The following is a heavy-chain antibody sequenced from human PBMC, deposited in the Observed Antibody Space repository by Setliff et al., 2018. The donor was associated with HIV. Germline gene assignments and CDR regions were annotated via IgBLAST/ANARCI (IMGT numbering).Heavy chain of an antibody. CDR1: GFSLSNARMA. J-gene: IGHJ4*02. V-gene: IGHV2-26*01. Sequence: SGPTLVNPTETLTLTCTVSGFSLSNARMAVSWIRQPPGKALEWLGDILSNDDKRYSTSLKNRLTITRDTSKNQVVLTVTNMDPVDTGTYYCAHGYCSGGSCYHAYWGQGTLVTVSS. CDR2: ILSNDDK. D-gene: IGHD2-15*01. CDR3: AHGYCSGGSCYHAY.